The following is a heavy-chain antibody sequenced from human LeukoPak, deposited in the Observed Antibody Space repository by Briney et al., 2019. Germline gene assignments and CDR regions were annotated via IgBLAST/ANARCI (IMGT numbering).Heavy chain of an antibody. V-gene: IGHV3-74*01. J-gene: IGHJ4*02. CDR1: GFTFSNYW. CDR3: ARAPSTVRSWYYFDY. D-gene: IGHD6-13*01. CDR2: INSDGSDT. Sequence: GGSLRLSCAASGFTFSNYWMHWVRQTPGRELLWVSRINSDGSDTNYADSVKGRFTISRDNAKSTLYLQMNSLRAEDTAVYYCARAPSTVRSWYYFDYWGQGTLVTVSS.